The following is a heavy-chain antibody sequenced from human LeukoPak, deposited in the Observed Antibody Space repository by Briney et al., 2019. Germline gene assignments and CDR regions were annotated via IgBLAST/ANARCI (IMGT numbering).Heavy chain of an antibody. V-gene: IGHV3-66*01. Sequence: GGSLRLSCAASGFTVSSNYMSWVRQAPGKGLEWVSVIYSGGSKHYADYVEGRFTISRDNPKNTLYLQMNSLRAEDTAVYYCAKDLAVAGDYWGQGTLVTVS. D-gene: IGHD6-19*01. CDR2: IYSGGSK. J-gene: IGHJ4*02. CDR1: GFTVSSNY. CDR3: AKDLAVAGDY.